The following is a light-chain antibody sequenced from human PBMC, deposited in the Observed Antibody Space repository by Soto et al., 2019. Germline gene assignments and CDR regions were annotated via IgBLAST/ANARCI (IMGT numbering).Light chain of an antibody. J-gene: IGLJ2*01. CDR1: RSDIGAYNF. Sequence: QSALTQPASVSGSPGQSITISCTGTRSDIGAYNFVSWYQQHPGEVPKLMLYDVNVRPSGVSNRFSGSKSGNTASLTISGLQAEDEGDYYCTSWTTSTTMIFGGGTKLTVL. CDR2: DVN. CDR3: TSWTTSTTMI. V-gene: IGLV2-14*03.